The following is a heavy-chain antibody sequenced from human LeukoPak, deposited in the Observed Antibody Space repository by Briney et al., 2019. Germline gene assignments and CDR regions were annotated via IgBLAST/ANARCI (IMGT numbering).Heavy chain of an antibody. J-gene: IGHJ3*02. Sequence: SQTLSLTCTVSGGSISSGDYYWSWIRQPAGKGLEWIGRIYTSGSTNYNPSLKSRVTISVDTSKNQFSLKLSSVTAADTAVYYCARVPGSQGGYCSSTSCYQDAFDIWGKGTMVTVSS. D-gene: IGHD2-2*01. CDR2: IYTSGST. CDR1: GGSISSGDYY. CDR3: ARVPGSQGGYCSSTSCYQDAFDI. V-gene: IGHV4-61*02.